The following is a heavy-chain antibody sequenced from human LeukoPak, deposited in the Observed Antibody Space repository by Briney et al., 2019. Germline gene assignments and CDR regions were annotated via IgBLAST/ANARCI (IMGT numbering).Heavy chain of an antibody. CDR3: ARGKPVVVYSYYYYYMDV. D-gene: IGHD1-26*01. CDR1: GFTFSSNY. J-gene: IGHJ6*03. V-gene: IGHV3-53*01. CDR2: IYSGGST. Sequence: GGSLRLSCAVSGFTFSSNYMSWVRQAPGKGLEWVSVIYSGGSTYYADSVKGRFTISRDNSKNTLYLQMNSLRAEDTAVYYCARGKPVVVYSYYYYYMDVWGKGTTVTVSS.